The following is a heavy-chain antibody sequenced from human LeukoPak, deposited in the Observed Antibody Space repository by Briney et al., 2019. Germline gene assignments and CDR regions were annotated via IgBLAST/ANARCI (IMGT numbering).Heavy chain of an antibody. CDR3: AKPTRSDYADY. V-gene: IGHV3-23*01. CDR2: ISGSGKYT. D-gene: IGHD2-2*01. J-gene: IGHJ4*02. Sequence: GGSLRLSCAASGFTFSSYAMNWVRQAPGKGLEWVSAISGSGKYTYYADSVKGRATLSTDNPKKSLYLRMNSQTADDTAVCYCAKPTRSDYADYWGQGTLVTVSS. CDR1: GFTFSSYA.